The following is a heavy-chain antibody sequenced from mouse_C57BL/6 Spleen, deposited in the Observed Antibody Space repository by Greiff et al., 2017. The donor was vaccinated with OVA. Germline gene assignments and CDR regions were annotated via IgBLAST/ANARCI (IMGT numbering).Heavy chain of an antibody. Sequence: VQLVESGPGLVAPSQSLSITCTVSGFSLTSYGVHWVRQPPGKGLEWLVVIWSDGSTTYNSALKSRLSISKDNSKSQVFLKMNSLQTDDTAMYYCARHPPSPHYYAMDYWGQGTSVTVSS. J-gene: IGHJ4*01. CDR1: GFSLTSYG. V-gene: IGHV2-6-1*01. CDR2: IWSDGST. CDR3: ARHPPSPHYYAMDY.